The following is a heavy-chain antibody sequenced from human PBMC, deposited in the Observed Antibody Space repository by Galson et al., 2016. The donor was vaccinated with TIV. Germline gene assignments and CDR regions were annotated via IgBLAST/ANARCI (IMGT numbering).Heavy chain of an antibody. CDR2: IYPADSET. Sequence: QSGAEVKKPGESLKISCKASGYSFATFWVGWVRQMPGQGLEWMGVIYPADSETRYSPSFQGQVTISADKSISTAYLQWSSLKASDTAIYYCARLRAYVPGSITAGYYLDVWGQGTLVTVSS. V-gene: IGHV5-51*03. J-gene: IGHJ4*02. D-gene: IGHD2-2*01. CDR1: GYSFATFW. CDR3: ARLRAYVPGSITAGYYLDV.